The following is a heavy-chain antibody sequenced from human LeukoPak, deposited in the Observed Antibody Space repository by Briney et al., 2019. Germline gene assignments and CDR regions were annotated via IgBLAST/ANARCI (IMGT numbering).Heavy chain of an antibody. CDR2: IYTSGST. V-gene: IGHV4-61*02. Sequence: SETLSLTCTVCGGSISSGSYYWSWIRQPAGKGLEWIGRIYTSGSTNYNPSLKSRVTISVDTSKNQFSLKLSSVTAADTAVYYCARARYGGYERYYFDYWGQGILVTVSS. CDR1: GGSISSGSYY. J-gene: IGHJ4*02. CDR3: ARARYGGYERYYFDY. D-gene: IGHD5-12*01.